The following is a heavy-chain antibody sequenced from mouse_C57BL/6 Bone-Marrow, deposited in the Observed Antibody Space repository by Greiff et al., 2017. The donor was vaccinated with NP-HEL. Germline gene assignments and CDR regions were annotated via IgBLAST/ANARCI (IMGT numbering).Heavy chain of an antibody. CDR3: ARYGYDVGYFDV. CDR1: GYTFTSYW. J-gene: IGHJ1*03. V-gene: IGHV1-55*01. Sequence: QVQLQQSGAELVKPGASVKVSCKASGYTFTSYWMHWVKQRPGQGLEWIGDIYPGSGSTNYNEKFKSKATLTVDTSSSTAYMQLSSLTSEDSAVYYCARYGYDVGYFDVWGTGTTVTVSS. CDR2: IYPGSGST. D-gene: IGHD2-2*01.